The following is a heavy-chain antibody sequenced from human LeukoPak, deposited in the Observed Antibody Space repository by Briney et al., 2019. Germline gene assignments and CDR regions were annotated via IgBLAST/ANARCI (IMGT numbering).Heavy chain of an antibody. CDR3: ARVRYCSGGSCYGNWYDP. CDR2: ISPSSSTI. V-gene: IGHV3-48*04. J-gene: IGHJ5*02. D-gene: IGHD2-15*01. Sequence: GGSLRLSCAASGFSFRSYSINWVRQAPGKGLEWVSYISPSSSTIYFADSVRGRFTISRDNGKNSLYLQMNSLRAEDTAVYYCARVRYCSGGSCYGNWYDPWGQGTLVTVSS. CDR1: GFSFRSYS.